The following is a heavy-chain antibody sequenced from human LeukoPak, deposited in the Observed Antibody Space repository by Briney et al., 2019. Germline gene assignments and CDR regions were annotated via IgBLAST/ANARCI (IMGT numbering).Heavy chain of an antibody. CDR1: GFTFSNYA. V-gene: IGHV3-23*01. CDR3: AKGRVGATACGY. Sequence: GGSLRLSCAASGFTFSNYAMSWVRQAPGKGLECVSTVTGSGSSTDYAGSVKGRFTISRDNSKNTLYLQMNSLRAEDTAIYFCAKGRVGATACGYWGQGTLVTVSS. D-gene: IGHD1-26*01. J-gene: IGHJ4*02. CDR2: VTGSGSST.